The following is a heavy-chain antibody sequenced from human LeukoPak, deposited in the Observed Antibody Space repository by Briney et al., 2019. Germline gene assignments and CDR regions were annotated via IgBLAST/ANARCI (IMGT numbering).Heavy chain of an antibody. D-gene: IGHD3-16*01. CDR3: AGVAWGGLGGGGDY. Sequence: PGGSLRLSCAASGFTFSSYWMSWVRQAPGKGLEWVANIKQDGSEKYYVDSVKGRFTISRDNAKNSLYLQMNSLRAEDTAVYSWAGVAWGGLGGGGDYWGQGTLVTVSS. CDR2: IKQDGSEK. CDR1: GFTFSSYW. J-gene: IGHJ4*02. V-gene: IGHV3-7*01.